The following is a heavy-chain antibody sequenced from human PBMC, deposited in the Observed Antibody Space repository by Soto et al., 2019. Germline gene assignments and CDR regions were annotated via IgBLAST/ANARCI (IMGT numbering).Heavy chain of an antibody. J-gene: IGHJ4*02. CDR2: IDPSDSYT. D-gene: IGHD6-6*01. V-gene: IGHV5-10-1*01. Sequence: AGESRKISCKGSGYSCTSYWISWVRQMPGKGLEWMGRIDPSDSYTNYSPSFQGHVTISADKPISTAYLQWSSLKASDTAMYYCARFPLTRPLDYWGQGTLVTVSS. CDR3: ARFPLTRPLDY. CDR1: GYSCTSYW.